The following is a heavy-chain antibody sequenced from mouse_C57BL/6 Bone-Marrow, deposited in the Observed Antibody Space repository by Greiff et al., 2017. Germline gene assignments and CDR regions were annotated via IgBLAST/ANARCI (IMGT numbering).Heavy chain of an antibody. CDR1: GFTIKDDY. CDR2: IDPDIGDT. CDR3: ASFDGNYFDF. Sequence: VQLQQSGAELVRPWHSVTLSCTASGFTIKDDYIHWVKQRPEQGLEWIGWIDPDIGDTEYASKFQGKTTITSDTSSNTAYLQLSILTSEDTAVCYCASFDGNYFDFWGQGTPLTVAS. J-gene: IGHJ2*01. D-gene: IGHD2-3*01. V-gene: IGHV14-4*01.